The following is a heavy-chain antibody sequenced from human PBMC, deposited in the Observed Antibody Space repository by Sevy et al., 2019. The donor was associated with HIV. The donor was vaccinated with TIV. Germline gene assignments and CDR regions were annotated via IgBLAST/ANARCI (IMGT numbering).Heavy chain of an antibody. D-gene: IGHD3-22*01. CDR1: GFTFTSSA. CDR3: AADGDYYDSSGPFYYYGMDV. J-gene: IGHJ6*02. CDR2: IVDGSGNT. V-gene: IGHV1-58*01. Sequence: ASVKVSCKASGFTFTSSAVQWVRQARGQRLEWIGWIVDGSGNTNYTQKFQERVTITRDMSTSTAYMELSSLRSEDTAVYYCAADGDYYDSSGPFYYYGMDVWGQGTTVTVSS.